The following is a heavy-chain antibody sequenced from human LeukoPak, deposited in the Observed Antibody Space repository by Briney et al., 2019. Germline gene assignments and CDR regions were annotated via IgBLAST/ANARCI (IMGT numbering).Heavy chain of an antibody. CDR2: INPNSGGT. CDR3: ARATVCSGGSCPLIDY. D-gene: IGHD2-15*01. V-gene: IGHV1-2*06. J-gene: IGHJ4*02. Sequence: ASVKVSCKASGYTFTGYYMHWVRQAPGQGLEWMGRINPNSGGTNYAQKVQGRVTMTRDTSISTAYMELSRLGSDDTAVYYCARATVCSGGSCPLIDYWGQGTLVTVSS. CDR1: GYTFTGYY.